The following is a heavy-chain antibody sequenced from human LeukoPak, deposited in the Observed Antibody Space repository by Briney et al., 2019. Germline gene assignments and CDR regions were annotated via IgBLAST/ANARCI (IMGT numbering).Heavy chain of an antibody. J-gene: IGHJ6*02. Sequence: SETLSLTCTVSGGSISSYYWGWIRQPPGKGLEWIGSIYYSGSTYYNPSLKSRVTISVDTSKNQFSLKLSSVTAADTAVYYCARNMIPYYGMDVWGQGTTVTVSS. V-gene: IGHV4-39*01. CDR3: ARNMIPYYGMDV. CDR2: IYYSGST. CDR1: GGSISSYY. D-gene: IGHD3-16*01.